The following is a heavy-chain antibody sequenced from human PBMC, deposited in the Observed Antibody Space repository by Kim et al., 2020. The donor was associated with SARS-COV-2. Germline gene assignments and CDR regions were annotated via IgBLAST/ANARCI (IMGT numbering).Heavy chain of an antibody. D-gene: IGHD2-15*01. CDR1: GFTFSDYY. CDR2: ISSSSSYT. CDR3: GRVMVVAAFNNWFER. V-gene: IGHV3-11*06. Sequence: GGSLRLSCAASGFTFSDYYMSWIRQAPGKGLEWVSYISSSSSYTYYADSVKGRFTISRDNAKNSLYLQMNSLRADDTAVYYCGRVMVVAAFNNWFERWGQGTLVTVSS. J-gene: IGHJ5*02.